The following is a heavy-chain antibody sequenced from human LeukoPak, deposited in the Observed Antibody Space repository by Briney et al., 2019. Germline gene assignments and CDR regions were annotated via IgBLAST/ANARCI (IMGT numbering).Heavy chain of an antibody. Sequence: PSETLSLTCTVSGGPINSYYWNWILQPPGKGLEWIGSIYYTGSTNYNPSRKSRLTMSIDTSVNQFSLKLTSVTAADTAVYYCARLKRNFDHYFDSWGQGTLVTVSS. D-gene: IGHD3-9*01. CDR1: GGPINSYY. CDR3: ARLKRNFDHYFDS. V-gene: IGHV4-59*08. J-gene: IGHJ4*02. CDR2: IYYTGST.